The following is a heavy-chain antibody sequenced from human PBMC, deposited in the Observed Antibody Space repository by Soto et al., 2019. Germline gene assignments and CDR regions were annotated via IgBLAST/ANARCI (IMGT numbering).Heavy chain of an antibody. Sequence: EVQLVESGGGLVKPGGSLRLSCAASGFTLSNAWMNWVRQAPGKGLEWVGRIKTKPEGGTTDFAAPVKGRFALSRDDSRNTLYLQMDSLKFEDNAVYYCTTGAGRPAEHIDVWGQGALVTVSS. CDR1: GFTLSNAW. CDR3: TTGAGRPAEHIDV. CDR2: IKTKPEGGTT. J-gene: IGHJ4*02. V-gene: IGHV3-15*01. D-gene: IGHD3-10*01.